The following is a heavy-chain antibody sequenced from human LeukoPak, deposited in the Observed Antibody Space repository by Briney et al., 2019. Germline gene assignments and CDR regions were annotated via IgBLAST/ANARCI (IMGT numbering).Heavy chain of an antibody. Sequence: GESLRLSCAASGFTFISYAIHWVRQAPGKGLEWVAVISFHGTDSFYADSAKGRFTISRDNSKNTLYLQMSSLRADDTAVYYCARPRAAVTRISSVDIWGQGTMVTVSS. CDR1: GFTFISYA. V-gene: IGHV3-30*04. CDR3: ARPRAAVTRISSVDI. J-gene: IGHJ3*02. D-gene: IGHD4-17*01. CDR2: ISFHGTDS.